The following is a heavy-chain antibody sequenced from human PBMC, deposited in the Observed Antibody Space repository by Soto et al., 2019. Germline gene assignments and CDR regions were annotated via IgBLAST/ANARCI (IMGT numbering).Heavy chain of an antibody. D-gene: IGHD2-15*01. Sequence: SETLSLTCIVSGGSISDYYWSWYRQPPGRGLEWIGYIYYTENTNQNPSLKSRLTISIDTSKNQFSMKLNSVTAADTAVYYCAKHVQGSRGYDAADMWGQGTMVT. CDR2: IYYTENT. CDR1: GGSISDYY. V-gene: IGHV4-59*08. J-gene: IGHJ3*02. CDR3: AKHVQGSRGYDAADM.